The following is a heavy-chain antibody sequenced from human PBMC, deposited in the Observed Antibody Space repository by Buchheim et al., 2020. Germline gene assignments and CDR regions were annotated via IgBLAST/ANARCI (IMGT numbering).Heavy chain of an antibody. CDR2: IWFDGRDQ. CDR3: ARDDAWGDYGMDV. Sequence: QAQLVASGGGVVQPGGSLRLSCAASGFALSSYGIHWVRQAPGKGLEWVTGIWFDGRDQYYADSVKGRFTISRDNSKNTLHLQMNSLRVEDTAMYYCARDDAWGDYGMDVWGQGTT. V-gene: IGHV3-33*01. CDR1: GFALSSYG. J-gene: IGHJ6*02. D-gene: IGHD3-16*01.